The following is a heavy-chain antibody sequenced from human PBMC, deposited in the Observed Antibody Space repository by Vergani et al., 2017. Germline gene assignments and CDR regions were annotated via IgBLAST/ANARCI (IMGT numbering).Heavy chain of an antibody. V-gene: IGHV4-39*01. CDR2: IYYSGGT. D-gene: IGHD6-19*01. Sequence: QLQLQESGPGLVKPSATLSLTCSVSGASIRSSNYYWGWIRQPPGKGLEWIASIYYSGGTYYNPSLTSRVTISVDTSKNQFSLKLSSVTAAHSAVYFCARHSTVEWLVKLGWIDPWGQGILVT. CDR1: GASIRSSNYY. J-gene: IGHJ5*02. CDR3: ARHSTVEWLVKLGWIDP.